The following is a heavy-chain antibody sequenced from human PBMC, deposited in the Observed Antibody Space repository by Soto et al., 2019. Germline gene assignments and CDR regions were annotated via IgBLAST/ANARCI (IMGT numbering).Heavy chain of an antibody. V-gene: IGHV3-74*01. CDR3: AREYYGLLTGYYTDY. CDR2: ISGDGVTT. J-gene: IGHJ4*02. D-gene: IGHD3-9*01. Sequence: EVQLVESGGDLVQRGGSLRLSCAASGFPFSSYWMHSVRHTPGKGLDWVARISGDGVTTYYADSVTGRFTVSRDNAKNTLSLQISGLRAEDTAVYYCAREYYGLLTGYYTDYWGQGTLVSVSS. CDR1: GFPFSSYW.